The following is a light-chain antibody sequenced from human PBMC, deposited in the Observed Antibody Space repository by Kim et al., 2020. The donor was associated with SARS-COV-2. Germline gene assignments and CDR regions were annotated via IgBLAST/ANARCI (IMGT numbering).Light chain of an antibody. Sequence: PGERTTLSCRASQSVRITYLAWYQQKPGQAPRLLIYGASSRATGIPDRFSGSGSGTEFTLTISRLEPEDFAVYHCQQYGGSPPYTFGQGTKVDIK. CDR2: GAS. V-gene: IGKV3-20*01. CDR3: QQYGGSPPYT. CDR1: QSVRITY. J-gene: IGKJ2*01.